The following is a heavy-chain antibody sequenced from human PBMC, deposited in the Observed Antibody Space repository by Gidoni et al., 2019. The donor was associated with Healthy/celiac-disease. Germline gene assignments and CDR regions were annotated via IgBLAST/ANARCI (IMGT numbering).Heavy chain of an antibody. Sequence: QVQLVESGGGLVKPGGSLSLSCAASAFTFSDYYMSWIRQAPGKGLEWVSYISSSSSYTNYADSVKGRFTISRDNAKNSLYLQMNSLRAEDTAVYYCAGEGKRYCTGGVCYTHYWGQGTLVTVSS. CDR3: AGEGKRYCTGGVCYTHY. D-gene: IGHD2-8*02. V-gene: IGHV3-11*06. CDR2: ISSSSSYT. J-gene: IGHJ4*02. CDR1: AFTFSDYY.